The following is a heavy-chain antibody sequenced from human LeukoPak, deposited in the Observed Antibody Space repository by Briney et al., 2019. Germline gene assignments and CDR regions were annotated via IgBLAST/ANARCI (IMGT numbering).Heavy chain of an antibody. J-gene: IGHJ5*02. CDR1: GYTFSDYY. Sequence: GASVKDSCKASGYTFSDYYMHGVRQAPGQGLEWMGWIGPNSGGTNYAQKFQGRVTMTRDTSISTAYMELSRLISDDTAVYYCARSNIAVRRGDNWFDPWGQRSLLTVSS. CDR2: IGPNSGGT. CDR3: ARSNIAVRRGDNWFDP. D-gene: IGHD6-6*01. V-gene: IGHV1-2*02.